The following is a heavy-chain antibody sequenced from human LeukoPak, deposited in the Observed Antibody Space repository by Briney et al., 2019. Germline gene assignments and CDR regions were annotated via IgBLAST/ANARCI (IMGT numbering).Heavy chain of an antibody. CDR2: IYFSGST. Sequence: SETLSLTCTVSGGSISITTYYWGWIRQPPGKGLEWIGTIYFSGSTYYNPSLKRRVTISVDTSKNQFSLTMSSVTAADTAVYYCANLGYYNYGMDVWGQGTTVTVSS. V-gene: IGHV4-39*01. CDR3: ANLGYYNYGMDV. J-gene: IGHJ6*02. CDR1: GGSISITTYY.